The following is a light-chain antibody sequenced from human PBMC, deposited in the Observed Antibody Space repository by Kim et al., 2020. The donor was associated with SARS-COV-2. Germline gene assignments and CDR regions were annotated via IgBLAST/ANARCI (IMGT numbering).Light chain of an antibody. J-gene: IGLJ3*02. V-gene: IGLV2-23*01. CDR3: CSYAASSTLV. Sequence: GQSITISSTGTSSDVGSYKFVSWYQQHPGKAPKLMIYEDSKRPSGVSHRFSGSKSGNTASLTISGLQAEDEADYYCCSYAASSTLVFGGGTQLTVL. CDR2: EDS. CDR1: SSDVGSYKF.